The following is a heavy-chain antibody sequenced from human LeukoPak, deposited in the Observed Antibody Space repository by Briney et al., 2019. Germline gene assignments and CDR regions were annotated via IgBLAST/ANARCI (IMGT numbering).Heavy chain of an antibody. D-gene: IGHD1-7*01. CDR1: GFTFSSYG. V-gene: IGHV3-21*01. J-gene: IGHJ4*02. Sequence: GGSLRLSCAASGFTFSSYGMNWVRQAPGKGLEWVSSITSTSSYIYYADSVKGRFTISRDNAKNSLYLQVNSLRAEDTAVYYCARVVTGTTYLRLYYFDSWGQGTLVTVSS. CDR3: ARVVTGTTYLRLYYFDS. CDR2: ITSTSSYI.